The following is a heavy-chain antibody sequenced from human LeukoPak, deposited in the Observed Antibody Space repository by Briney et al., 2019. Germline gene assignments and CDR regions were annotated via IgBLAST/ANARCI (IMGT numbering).Heavy chain of an antibody. D-gene: IGHD3-3*01. V-gene: IGHV3-30*03. Sequence: GRSLRLSCAASGFTFSSYGMHWVRQAPGKGLEWVAVISYDGSNKYYADSVKGRFTISRDNSKNTLYLQMNSLRAEDTAVYYCARDYDFWSGRRIDYWGQGTLVTVSS. CDR2: ISYDGSNK. CDR3: ARDYDFWSGRRIDY. J-gene: IGHJ4*02. CDR1: GFTFSSYG.